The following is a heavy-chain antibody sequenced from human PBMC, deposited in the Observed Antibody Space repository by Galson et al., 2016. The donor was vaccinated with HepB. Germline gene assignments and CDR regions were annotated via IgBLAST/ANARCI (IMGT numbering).Heavy chain of an antibody. CDR1: GVSVSNGAYY. Sequence: LTCTVSGVSVSNGAYYWSWIRQPPGKGLEWIGYVHFSGSTYYNPSLKSRVTMSVDMSKNQLSLRLSSVTAADTAVYYCESAFYWGQGTLSPSPQ. CDR3: ESAFY. D-gene: IGHD6-25*01. V-gene: IGHV4-30-4*01. CDR2: VHFSGST. J-gene: IGHJ4*02.